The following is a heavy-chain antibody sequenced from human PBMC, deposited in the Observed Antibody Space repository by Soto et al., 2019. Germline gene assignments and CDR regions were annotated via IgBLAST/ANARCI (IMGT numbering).Heavy chain of an antibody. J-gene: IGHJ4*02. Sequence: ASVKVSCKAAGYNFTTYAISWVRQAPGQGLEWMGWISTYNGNTNYAQKLQGRVTMATDTSTSTAYMELRSLRSDDTAMYYCAREGYCISTSCYASALDYWGQGTLVTVSS. CDR2: ISTYNGNT. CDR1: GYNFTTYA. CDR3: AREGYCISTSCYASALDY. D-gene: IGHD2-2*01. V-gene: IGHV1-18*01.